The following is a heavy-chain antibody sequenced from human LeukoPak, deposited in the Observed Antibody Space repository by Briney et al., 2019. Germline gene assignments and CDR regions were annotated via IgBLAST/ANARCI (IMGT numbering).Heavy chain of an antibody. V-gene: IGHV4-59*08. D-gene: IGHD3-3*02. J-gene: IGHJ4*02. CDR1: SDSITNNH. CDR2: ISYTGNT. CDR3: ARHIFPEGSPFDS. Sequence: TASETLSLTCTVSSDSITNNHWSWIRQSPGKGLEWIGYISYTGNTNYNPSLKSRLTISLDTSKNHFSLTLTSVTAADTALYYCARHIFPEGSPFDSWGPGTWSPSPQ.